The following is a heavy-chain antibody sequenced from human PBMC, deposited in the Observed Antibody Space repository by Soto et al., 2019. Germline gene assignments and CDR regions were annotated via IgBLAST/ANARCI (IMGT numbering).Heavy chain of an antibody. CDR2: ISSSSTGM. CDR3: TRAGPGAVVVGDLGYCYYGMDV. D-gene: IGHD2-15*01. Sequence: GGSLRLSCAASGFTFSSYSMKWVRQAPGKGLEWVSHISSSSTGMYYADSVKGRFIISRDNAKNSLYLQMNNLRDEDTAVYYCTRAGPGAVVVGDLGYCYYGMDVWGQGTTVTVSS. V-gene: IGHV3-48*02. J-gene: IGHJ6*02. CDR1: GFTFSSYS.